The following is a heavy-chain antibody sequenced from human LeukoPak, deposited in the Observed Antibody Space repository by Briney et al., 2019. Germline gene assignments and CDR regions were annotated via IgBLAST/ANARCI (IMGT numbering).Heavy chain of an antibody. CDR3: ARGPSRRLPTNWFDP. J-gene: IGHJ5*02. CDR2: IWYDGSNK. CDR1: GFTFSSYG. D-gene: IGHD2-15*01. Sequence: PGGSLRLSCAASGFTFSSYGMHWVRQAPGKGLEWVAVIWYDGSNKYYADSVKGRFTISRDNSKNTLYLQMNSLRAEDTAVYYCARGPSRRLPTNWFDPWGQGTLVTVSS. V-gene: IGHV3-33*01.